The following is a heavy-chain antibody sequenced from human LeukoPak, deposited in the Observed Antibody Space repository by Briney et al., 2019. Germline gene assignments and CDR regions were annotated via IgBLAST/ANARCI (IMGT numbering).Heavy chain of an antibody. D-gene: IGHD6-19*01. V-gene: IGHV4-30-2*01. Sequence: SQTLSLTCAVSGGSISSGGYSWSWIRQPPGKGLEWIGYIYHSGSTYYNPSLKSRVTISVDRSKNQFCLKLSSVTAADTAVYYCARVYSSGWYYFDYWGQGTLVTVSS. J-gene: IGHJ4*02. CDR2: IYHSGST. CDR3: ARVYSSGWYYFDY. CDR1: GGSISSGGYS.